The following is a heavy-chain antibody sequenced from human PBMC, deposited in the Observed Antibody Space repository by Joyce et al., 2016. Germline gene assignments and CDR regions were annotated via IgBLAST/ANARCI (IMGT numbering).Heavy chain of an antibody. Sequence: QVQLVESGGGVVQPGRSLRLSCTASGLTLSNYGVHLVRQAPGKGLEWVAVISYDGGYKYYSDSVKGRFTISRDNSRDTLFLEMNSLRAEDTAVYYCAKILTAGYSSGWFLDYWGQGTLVTVSS. CDR2: ISYDGGYK. CDR1: GLTLSNYG. CDR3: AKILTAGYSSGWFLDY. D-gene: IGHD6-25*01. J-gene: IGHJ4*02. V-gene: IGHV3-30*18.